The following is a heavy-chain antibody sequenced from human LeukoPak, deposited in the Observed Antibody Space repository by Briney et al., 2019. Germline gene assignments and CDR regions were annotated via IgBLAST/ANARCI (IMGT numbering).Heavy chain of an antibody. CDR3: ARGTYDILTGYWVDF. V-gene: IGHV4-59*01. Sequence: SETLSLTCTVSCGSISNYYWSWVGQPPGKGQDLVGYIYNSGNTNYNPSLKSRITISVDTSKKQFSLELSSVTAADTAVYYCARGTYDILTGYWVDFWGQGTLVTVSS. D-gene: IGHD3-9*01. CDR2: IYNSGNT. J-gene: IGHJ4*02. CDR1: CGSISNYY.